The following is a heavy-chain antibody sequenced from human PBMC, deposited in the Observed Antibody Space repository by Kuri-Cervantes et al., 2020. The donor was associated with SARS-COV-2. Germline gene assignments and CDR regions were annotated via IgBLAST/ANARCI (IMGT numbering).Heavy chain of an antibody. J-gene: IGHJ6*03. CDR3: AREGPIYYYYYYMDV. CDR2: IYTSGST. CDR1: GDSLKSGGYY. V-gene: IGHV4-61*08. Sequence: SETLSLTCDVSGDSLKSGGYYWTWIRQHPEKGLEWIGRIYTSGSTNYNPSLKSRVTMSVDTSKNQFSLKLSSVTAADTAVYYCAREGPIYYYYYYMDVWGKGTTVTVSS.